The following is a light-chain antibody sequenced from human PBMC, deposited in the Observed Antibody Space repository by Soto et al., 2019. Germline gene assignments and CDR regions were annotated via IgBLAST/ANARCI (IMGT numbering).Light chain of an antibody. V-gene: IGKV3-20*01. Sequence: DIVLTQSPGTLSLSPGERATLSCRASQSVSSSYLAWYQQKPGQAPRLLIYGASSRATGIPDRFSGSGSGTDVTLTSSGLEPEDFAVYYCQQYGSSPLTFGGGTKVEIK. CDR1: QSVSSSY. J-gene: IGKJ4*01. CDR2: GAS. CDR3: QQYGSSPLT.